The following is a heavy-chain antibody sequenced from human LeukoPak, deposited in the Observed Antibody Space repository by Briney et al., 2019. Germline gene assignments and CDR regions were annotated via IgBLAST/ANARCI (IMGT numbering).Heavy chain of an antibody. CDR1: GGSISSSSYY. Sequence: SETLSLTCTVSGGSISSSSYYWGWIRQPPGKGLEWIGSIYYSGSTYYNPSLKSRVTISVDTSKKQFSLKLSSVTAADTAVYYCASPISGYSSSWDSAEYFQHWGEGTLVTVSS. D-gene: IGHD6-13*01. CDR2: IYYSGST. J-gene: IGHJ1*01. V-gene: IGHV4-39*01. CDR3: ASPISGYSSSWDSAEYFQH.